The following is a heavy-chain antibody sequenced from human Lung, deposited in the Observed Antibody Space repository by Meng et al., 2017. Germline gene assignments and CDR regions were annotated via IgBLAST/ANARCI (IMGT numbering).Heavy chain of an antibody. V-gene: IGHV4-34*01. J-gene: IGHJ4*02. Sequence: VQLRRWGTGLWKPWETRSLTCVVSGGAFRDYYWSWIRQPPGKGLEWIGEINHSGSTNYNPSLESRATISVDTSQNNLSLKLSSVTAADSAVYYCARGPTTMAHDFDYWGQGTLVTVSS. D-gene: IGHD4-11*01. CDR2: INHSGST. CDR1: GGAFRDYY. CDR3: ARGPTTMAHDFDY.